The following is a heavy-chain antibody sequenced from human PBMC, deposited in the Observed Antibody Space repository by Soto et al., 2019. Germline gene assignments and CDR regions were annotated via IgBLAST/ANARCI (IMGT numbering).Heavy chain of an antibody. CDR3: AKGPSPMTTVTIPEEYYFDY. CDR2: ISGSGGST. J-gene: IGHJ4*02. Sequence: GGSLRLSCAASGFTFSSYAMSWVRQAPGKGLEWVSAISGSGGSTYYADSVKGRFTISRDNSKNALYLQMNSLRAEDTAVYYCAKGPSPMTTVTIPEEYYFDYWGQGTLVTVSP. CDR1: GFTFSSYA. V-gene: IGHV3-23*01. D-gene: IGHD4-4*01.